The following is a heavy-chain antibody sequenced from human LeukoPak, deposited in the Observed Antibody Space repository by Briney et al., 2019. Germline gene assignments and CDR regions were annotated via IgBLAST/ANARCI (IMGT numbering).Heavy chain of an antibody. V-gene: IGHV4-39*07. Sequence: SETLSLTCTVSSGSISTSNYYWGWVRQPPGKALEWLGNIFYSGSTYYSPSLKSRVTISLDTSRNQFSLKLSSVTAADTAVYYCARVNYYDSSGYYPDAFDIWGQGTMVTVSS. CDR2: IFYSGST. CDR3: ARVNYYDSSGYYPDAFDI. D-gene: IGHD3-22*01. CDR1: SGSISTSNYY. J-gene: IGHJ3*02.